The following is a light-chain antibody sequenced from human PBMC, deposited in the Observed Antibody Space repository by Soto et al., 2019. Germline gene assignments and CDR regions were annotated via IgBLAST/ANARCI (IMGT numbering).Light chain of an antibody. CDR2: EVT. Sequence: QSVLTQPDSVSGSPGQSITISCTGTSSDVGGYNYVCWYQQYPGKAPKLLIYEVTNRPSGVSSRFSGSKSGNTASLTISGLQAEDEADYYCSSFASSSTYVFGTGTKVTVL. CDR1: SSDVGGYNY. V-gene: IGLV2-14*01. CDR3: SSFASSSTYV. J-gene: IGLJ1*01.